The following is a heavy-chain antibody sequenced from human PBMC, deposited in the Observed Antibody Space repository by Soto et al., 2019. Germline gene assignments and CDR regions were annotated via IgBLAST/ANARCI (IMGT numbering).Heavy chain of an antibody. J-gene: IGHJ3*02. Sequence: GGSLRLSCAASGFTVDDYAMHWVRQAPGKGLEWVSGISWNSGSIGYADSVKGRFTISRDNAKNSLYLQMNSLRAEDTALYYCAKNKSGYCSGGSCLDAFDIWGQGTMVTVSS. D-gene: IGHD2-15*01. CDR1: GFTVDDYA. CDR3: AKNKSGYCSGGSCLDAFDI. CDR2: ISWNSGSI. V-gene: IGHV3-9*01.